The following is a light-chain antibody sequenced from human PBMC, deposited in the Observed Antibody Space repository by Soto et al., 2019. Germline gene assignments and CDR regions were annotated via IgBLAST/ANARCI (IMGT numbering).Light chain of an antibody. CDR1: SSNIGGNS. V-gene: IGLV1-51*01. CDR2: DDN. J-gene: IGLJ1*01. Sequence: SVLTQPPSVSGAPGQRVTISCTGSSSNIGGNSVSWYQQLPGTAPKLLIYDDNKRPSGIPDRFSGSKSGTSATLGITGLQTGDEADDYCVSWDSSLSAYVFGTGTKSPS. CDR3: VSWDSSLSAYV.